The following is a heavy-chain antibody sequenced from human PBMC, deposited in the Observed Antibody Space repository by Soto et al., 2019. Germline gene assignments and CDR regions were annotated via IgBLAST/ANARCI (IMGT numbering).Heavy chain of an antibody. V-gene: IGHV3-9*01. D-gene: IGHD2-2*01. CDR3: AKDGDYQLLSLGHLDY. Sequence: GGSLRLSCVASGFTFDDYAMHWVRQAPGKGLEWVSGISWNSGSIDYADSVKGRFTISRDNAKNSLFLQMNSLRAEDTAFYYCAKDGDYQLLSLGHLDYWGQGTLVTVSS. J-gene: IGHJ4*02. CDR1: GFTFDDYA. CDR2: ISWNSGSI.